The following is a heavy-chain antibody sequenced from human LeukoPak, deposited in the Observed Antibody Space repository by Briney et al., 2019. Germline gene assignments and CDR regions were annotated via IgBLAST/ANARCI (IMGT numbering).Heavy chain of an antibody. CDR3: AREALGSGSYYDVRYYYYMDV. Sequence: SETLSLTCTVSDGSTSTNTYYWGWIRQPPGKGLEWIASIYYSGNTYYNPSLKSRVTVSIDTSKNQFSLKLSSVTAADTAVYYCAREALGSGSYYDVRYYYYMDVWGKGTTVTVSS. J-gene: IGHJ6*03. CDR1: DGSTSTNTYY. V-gene: IGHV4-39*07. D-gene: IGHD3-10*01. CDR2: IYYSGNT.